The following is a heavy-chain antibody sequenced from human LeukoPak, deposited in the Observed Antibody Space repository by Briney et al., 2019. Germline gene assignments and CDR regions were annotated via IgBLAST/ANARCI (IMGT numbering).Heavy chain of an antibody. CDR1: GDSLGSGDYY. V-gene: IGHV4-31*03. J-gene: IGHJ2*01. D-gene: IGHD4-11*01. CDR3: ARDLGTTDSRRHWYFDL. CDR2: IYHSGSP. Sequence: PSQTLSLTCTVSGDSLGSGDYYWNWIRRHPEKGLEWIGYIYHSGSPYYNPSLKSRTSISIDTSKNQVSLKLASVTVADTAVYFCARDLGTTDSRRHWYFDLWGLGTLVTVSS.